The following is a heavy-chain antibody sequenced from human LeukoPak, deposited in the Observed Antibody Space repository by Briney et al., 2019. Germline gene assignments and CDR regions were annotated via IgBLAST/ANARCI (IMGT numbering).Heavy chain of an antibody. Sequence: ASVKVSCKASGYTFTGYYMHWVRQAPGQGLEWMGWINPNSGGTNYAQKFQGRVTMTRDTSISTAYMELSRPRSDDTAVYYCARDSSSRVLYYFDYWGQGTLVTVSS. D-gene: IGHD6-6*01. J-gene: IGHJ4*02. CDR3: ARDSSSRVLYYFDY. CDR1: GYTFTGYY. V-gene: IGHV1-2*02. CDR2: INPNSGGT.